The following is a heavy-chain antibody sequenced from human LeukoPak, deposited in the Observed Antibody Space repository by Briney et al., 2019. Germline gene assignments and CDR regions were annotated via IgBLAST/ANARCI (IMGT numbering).Heavy chain of an antibody. CDR3: ASLSGGSVNWFDP. CDR1: GGSISSSSYY. J-gene: IGHJ5*02. CDR2: IYYSGST. Sequence: SETLSLTCTVSGGSISSSSYYWGWIRQPPGKGLEWIGSIYYSGSTYYNPSLKSRVTISVDTSKNQFSLKLSSVTAADTAVYYCASLSGGSVNWFDPWGQGTLVTVSS. D-gene: IGHD2-15*01. V-gene: IGHV4-39*01.